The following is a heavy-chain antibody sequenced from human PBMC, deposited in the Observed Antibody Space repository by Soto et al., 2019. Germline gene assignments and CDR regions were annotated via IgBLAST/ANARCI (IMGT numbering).Heavy chain of an antibody. CDR2: ISSSSSTI. Sequence: GGSLRLSCAASGFTFSSYSMNWVRQAPGKGLEWVSYISSSSSTIYYADSVKGRFTISRDNAKNSLYLQMNSLRDEDTAVYYCARDLQAYCGGDCSDDYWGQGTLVTVSS. CDR3: ARDLQAYCGGDCSDDY. D-gene: IGHD2-21*02. J-gene: IGHJ4*02. V-gene: IGHV3-48*02. CDR1: GFTFSSYS.